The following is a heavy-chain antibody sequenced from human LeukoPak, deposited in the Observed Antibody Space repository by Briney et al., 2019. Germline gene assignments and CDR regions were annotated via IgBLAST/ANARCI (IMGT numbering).Heavy chain of an antibody. CDR1: GYTFTSYG. CDR2: ISAYNGNT. D-gene: IGHD2-2*01. Sequence: ASVKVSCKASGYTFTSYGISWVRQAPGQGLEWMGWISAYNGNTNYAQKLQGRVTMTTDTSTSTAYMELRSLRSGDTAVYYCAREVVVPAATVNWFDPWGQGTLVTVSS. V-gene: IGHV1-18*01. J-gene: IGHJ5*02. CDR3: AREVVVPAATVNWFDP.